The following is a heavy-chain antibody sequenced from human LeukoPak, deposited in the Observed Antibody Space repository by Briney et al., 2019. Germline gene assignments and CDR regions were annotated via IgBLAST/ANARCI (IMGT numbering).Heavy chain of an antibody. Sequence: GESLKISCKGSGYTFTNNWIGWVRQTPGKGLEWMGIIYPGDSDTRYSPSFQGQVTISADKSISTAYLQWSSLKASDTAMYYCARQSGYYGDLAFDIWGQGTMVTVSS. V-gene: IGHV5-51*01. D-gene: IGHD4-17*01. J-gene: IGHJ3*02. CDR1: GYTFTNNW. CDR3: ARQSGYYGDLAFDI. CDR2: IYPGDSDT.